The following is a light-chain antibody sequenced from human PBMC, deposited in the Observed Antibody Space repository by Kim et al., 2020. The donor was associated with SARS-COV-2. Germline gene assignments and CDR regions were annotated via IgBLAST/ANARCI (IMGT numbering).Light chain of an antibody. CDR2: GAS. CDR1: PSVSSSY. Sequence: EIVLTQSPGTLSLSPGERATLSCRASPSVSSSYLAWYQHKPGQAPRLLIYGASSRATGIPDRFSGSGSGTDFTLTISRLEPEDFAVYYCQQYGSTPWTFGQGTKVDIK. J-gene: IGKJ1*01. V-gene: IGKV3-20*01. CDR3: QQYGSTPWT.